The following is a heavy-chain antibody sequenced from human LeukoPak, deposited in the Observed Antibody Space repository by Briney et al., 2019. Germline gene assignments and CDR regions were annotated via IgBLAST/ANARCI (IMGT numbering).Heavy chain of an antibody. V-gene: IGHV4-59*01. CDR2: IYYSGGT. D-gene: IGHD5-24*01. CDR3: ARGRWLQSYYFDY. CDR1: GGSISSYY. Sequence: PSETLSLTCTVSGGSISSYYWSWIRQPPGKGLEWIGYIYYSGGTNYNPSLKSRVTISVDTSKNQFSLKLSSVTAADTAVYYCARGRWLQSYYFDYWGQGTLVTVSS. J-gene: IGHJ4*02.